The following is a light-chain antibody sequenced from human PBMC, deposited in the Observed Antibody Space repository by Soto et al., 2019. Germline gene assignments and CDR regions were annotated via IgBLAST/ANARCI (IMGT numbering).Light chain of an antibody. CDR1: QSVSSSN. CDR2: GAS. CDR3: QQYGSSFT. Sequence: EIVLTQSPGTLSLSPGERATLSCRASQSVSSSNLAWYQQKPGQAPRLLIYGASSRATGIPDRFSGSGSGTDFTLTSSRLEPEDCAVYYCQQYGSSFTFGPGTKVDIK. J-gene: IGKJ3*01. V-gene: IGKV3-20*01.